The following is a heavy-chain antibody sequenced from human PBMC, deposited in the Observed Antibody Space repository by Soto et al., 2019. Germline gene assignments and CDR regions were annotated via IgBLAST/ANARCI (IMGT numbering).Heavy chain of an antibody. Sequence: QVQLVESGGGVVQPGRSLRLSCAASGFTFSSYAMHWVRQAPGKGLEWVAVISYDGSNKYYADSVKGRFTISRDNSKNTLYLQMNSLRAEDTAVYYCARDTGSPQLAAIQLWLLVAYYYYGMDVWGQGTTVTVSS. CDR1: GFTFSSYA. D-gene: IGHD5-18*01. J-gene: IGHJ6*02. CDR3: ARDTGSPQLAAIQLWLLVAYYYYGMDV. CDR2: ISYDGSNK. V-gene: IGHV3-30-3*01.